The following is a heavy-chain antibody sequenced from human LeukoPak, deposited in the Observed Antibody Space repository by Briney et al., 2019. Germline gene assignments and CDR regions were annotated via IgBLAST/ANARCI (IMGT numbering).Heavy chain of an antibody. D-gene: IGHD1-26*01. Sequence: SETLSLTCTVSGGSISSYYWSWIRQPAGKGLEWIGRTYTSGSTNYNPSLKSRVTISVDRSKNQFSLKLSSVTAADTAVYYCARDRVAAHVVGATPAEYFQHWGQGTLVTVSS. J-gene: IGHJ1*01. CDR3: ARDRVAAHVVGATPAEYFQH. CDR1: GGSISSYY. CDR2: TYTSGST. V-gene: IGHV4-4*07.